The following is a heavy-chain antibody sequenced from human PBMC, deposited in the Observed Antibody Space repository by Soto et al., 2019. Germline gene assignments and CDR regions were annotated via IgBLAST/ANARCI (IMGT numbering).Heavy chain of an antibody. CDR1: GFTFSTYW. V-gene: IGHV3-7*05. CDR3: ARDWGAPGRGSAFGYYYHFGMDV. J-gene: IGHJ6*02. D-gene: IGHD3-16*01. CDR2: IKEDGSEE. Sequence: EVQLVESGGGLVQPGGSLRLSCAASGFTFSTYWMNWVRQAPGKGLEWVANIKEDGSEEYYVDSVKGRFTISRDNAKNSLYLDMNSLRGADTAVYYCARDWGAPGRGSAFGYYYHFGMDVWGQGTTVTVPS.